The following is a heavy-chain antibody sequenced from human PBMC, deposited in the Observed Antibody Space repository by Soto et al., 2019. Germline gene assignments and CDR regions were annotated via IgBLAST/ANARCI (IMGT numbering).Heavy chain of an antibody. V-gene: IGHV1-2*04. J-gene: IGHJ5*02. CDR2: INPNSGGT. CDR3: AKDLTPRYYYNSGNFSIHTWFDP. CDR1: GGTFSSYA. Sequence: ASVKVSCKGSGGTFSSYAISWVRQAPEQGLEWMGWINPNSGGTNYAEKFQGWVTMTRDTSASTAYMEMSRLTFDDTAVYYCAKDLTPRYYYNSGNFSIHTWFDPWGQGTLVTVSS. D-gene: IGHD3-10*01.